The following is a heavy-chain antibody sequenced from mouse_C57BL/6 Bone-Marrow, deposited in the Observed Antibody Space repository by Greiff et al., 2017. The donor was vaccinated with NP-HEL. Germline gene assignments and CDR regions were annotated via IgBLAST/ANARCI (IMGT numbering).Heavy chain of an antibody. D-gene: IGHD2-5*01. CDR2: IWRGGST. CDR1: GFSLTSYG. CDR3: ATTYYSNYGVDY. Sequence: VQLVESGPGLVQPSQSLSITCTVSGFSLTSYGVHWVRQSPGKGLEWLGVIWRGGSTDYNAAFMSRLSITKDNSKSQVFFKMNSLQADDTAIYYCATTYYSNYGVDYWGQGTTLTVSS. V-gene: IGHV2-5*01. J-gene: IGHJ2*01.